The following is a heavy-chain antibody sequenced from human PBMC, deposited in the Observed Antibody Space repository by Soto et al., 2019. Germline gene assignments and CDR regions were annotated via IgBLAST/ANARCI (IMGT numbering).Heavy chain of an antibody. CDR1: GYTFISYG. V-gene: IGHV1-18*04. Sequence: QVQLVQSGAEVKKPGASVKVSCKASGYTFISYGISWVRQAPGQGLEWVGWMSAFNGKADYAQIFQDRVTMTTDTSTSTAYMELRSLRSDDTAVYYCARDQRYYGSGYYYSDSWGQGTLVTVSS. J-gene: IGHJ1*01. D-gene: IGHD3-10*01. CDR2: MSAFNGKA. CDR3: ARDQRYYGSGYYYSDS.